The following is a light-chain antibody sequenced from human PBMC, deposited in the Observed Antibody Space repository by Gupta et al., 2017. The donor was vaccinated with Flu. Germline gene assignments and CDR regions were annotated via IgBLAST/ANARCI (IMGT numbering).Light chain of an antibody. V-gene: IGLV3-21*02. CDR2: DDS. CDR1: NIGRKS. Sequence: GGNNIGRKSVHWYQQKPGQAPVLIDYDDSDRPSGIPERFSGSNSGNTATLTISMVEAGDEADYYCQVWYSSSDHVVFGGGTKLTVL. J-gene: IGLJ2*01. CDR3: QVWYSSSDHVV.